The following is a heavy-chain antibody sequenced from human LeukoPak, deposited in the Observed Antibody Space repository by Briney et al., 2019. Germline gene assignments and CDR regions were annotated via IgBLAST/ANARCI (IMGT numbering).Heavy chain of an antibody. V-gene: IGHV3-7*03. CDR2: IKQDGREK. CDR3: AKHVNPSTYDFWSGYWSWLDP. Sequence: GGSLRLSCAASGFTFSNYWMSWVRQAPGKGLEWVANIKQDGREKHYVDSVKGRFTISRDNAKNSLFLQMQSLRAEDTAVYYCAKHVNPSTYDFWSGYWSWLDPWGQGTLVTVSS. J-gene: IGHJ5*02. D-gene: IGHD3-3*01. CDR1: GFTFSNYW.